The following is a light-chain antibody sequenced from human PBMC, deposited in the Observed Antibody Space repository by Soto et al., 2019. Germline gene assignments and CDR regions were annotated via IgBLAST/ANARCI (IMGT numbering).Light chain of an antibody. CDR3: SSYTSSRAYV. CDR2: DVS. V-gene: IGLV2-14*03. J-gene: IGLJ1*01. Sequence: QSALTQPPSVSGSPGQSITISCTGTSSNVGGYNYVSWYQQQPGKAPKLMIHDVSNRPSGVSNRFSGSKSGNTASLTISGLQAEDEADYYCSSYTSSRAYVFGIGTKLTVL. CDR1: SSNVGGYNY.